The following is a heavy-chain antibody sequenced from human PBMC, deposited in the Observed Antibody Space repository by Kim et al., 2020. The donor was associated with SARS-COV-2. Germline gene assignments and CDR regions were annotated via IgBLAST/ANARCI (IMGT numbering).Heavy chain of an antibody. D-gene: IGHD5-12*01. J-gene: IGHJ4*02. Sequence: GGSLRLSCAASGFSFSDYYMTWIRQAPGKGLEWVSYIGSSGSDTNYADSVKGRFIISRDNAKNSLYLQMNSLRAEDTAVYYCARAFVIVAPDYWGQGTLVIVSS. CDR2: IGSSGSDT. CDR1: GFSFSDYY. CDR3: ARAFVIVAPDY. V-gene: IGHV3-11*05.